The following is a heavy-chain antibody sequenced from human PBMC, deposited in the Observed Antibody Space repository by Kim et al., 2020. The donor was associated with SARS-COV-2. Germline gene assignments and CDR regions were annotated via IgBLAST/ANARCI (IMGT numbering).Heavy chain of an antibody. V-gene: IGHV3-33*06. D-gene: IGHD3-10*01. CDR3: AKSRGQNWYFDL. J-gene: IGHJ2*01. Sequence: YYADSVKGRFTISRDNSKNTLYLQMNSLRAEDTAVYYCAKSRGQNWYFDLWGRGTLVTVSS.